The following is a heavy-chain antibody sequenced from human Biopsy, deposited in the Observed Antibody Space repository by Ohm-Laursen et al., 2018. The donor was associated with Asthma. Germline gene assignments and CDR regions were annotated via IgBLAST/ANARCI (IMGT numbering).Heavy chain of an antibody. J-gene: IGHJ4*02. D-gene: IGHD1/OR15-1a*01. CDR3: VRPSGTNPHYFDY. Sequence: ASVKVSCKTSGYSFTSDYIHWVRQAPGQGLEWMGIFNPSGGSTSYAQKFQGRVTMTRDTSTSTVYMELSSLRSEDTAVYYCVRPSGTNPHYFDYWGQGTLVTVSS. V-gene: IGHV1-46*01. CDR1: GYSFTSDY. CDR2: FNPSGGST.